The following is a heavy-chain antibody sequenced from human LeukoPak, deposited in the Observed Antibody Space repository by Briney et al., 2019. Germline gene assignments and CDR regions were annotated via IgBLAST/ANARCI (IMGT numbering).Heavy chain of an antibody. CDR1: GFTFSSYA. V-gene: IGHV3-64*01. CDR2: ISSNGGST. J-gene: IGHJ4*02. Sequence: PGGSLRLSCAASGFTFSSYAMHWVRQAPGKGLEYVSAISSNGGSTYYANSVKGRFTISRDNSKNTLYLQMGSLRAEDMAVYYCARTGVVTASDYWGQGTLVTVSS. CDR3: ARTGVVTASDY. D-gene: IGHD2-21*02.